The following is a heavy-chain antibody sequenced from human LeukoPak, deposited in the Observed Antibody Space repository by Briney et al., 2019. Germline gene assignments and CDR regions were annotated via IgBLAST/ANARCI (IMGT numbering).Heavy chain of an antibody. CDR3: ARDVDIVADFDY. CDR2: ISAYNGNT. Sequence: ASVKVSCKASGGTFSSYGISWVRQAPGQGLEWMGWISAYNGNTNYAQKLQGRVTMTTDTSTSTAYMELRSLRSDDTAVYYCARDVDIVADFDYWGQGTLVTVSS. J-gene: IGHJ4*02. CDR1: GGTFSSYG. V-gene: IGHV1-18*01. D-gene: IGHD5-12*01.